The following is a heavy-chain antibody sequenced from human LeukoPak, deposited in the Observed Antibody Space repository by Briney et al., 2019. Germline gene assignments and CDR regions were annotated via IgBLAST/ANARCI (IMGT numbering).Heavy chain of an antibody. J-gene: IGHJ6*02. V-gene: IGHV4-30-4*01. D-gene: IGHD2/OR15-2a*01. Sequence: SETLSLTCTVSGGSISSGDYYWSWIRQPPGKGLEGIGYIYYSGSTYYNPSLKSRVTISVDTSKNQFSLRLSSVTAADTAVYYCARNDYFGINNGMDVWGQGTTVTVS. CDR2: IYYSGST. CDR3: ARNDYFGINNGMDV. CDR1: GGSISSGDYY.